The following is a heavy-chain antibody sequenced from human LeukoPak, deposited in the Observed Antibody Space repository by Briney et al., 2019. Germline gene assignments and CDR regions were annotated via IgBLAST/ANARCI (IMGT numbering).Heavy chain of an antibody. D-gene: IGHD6-13*01. CDR3: ARRRAEGGSNGHYNWFDP. J-gene: IGHJ5*02. Sequence: SETLSLTCTVSGGSISSDSYFWGWIRQPTGKGLEWIGSIYYSGNTYYNPSLKSRVTISVDTSKNQFSLKLSSVTAADTAVYYCARRRAEGGSNGHYNWFDPWGQGILVTVSS. CDR1: GGSISSDSYF. V-gene: IGHV4-39*01. CDR2: IYYSGNT.